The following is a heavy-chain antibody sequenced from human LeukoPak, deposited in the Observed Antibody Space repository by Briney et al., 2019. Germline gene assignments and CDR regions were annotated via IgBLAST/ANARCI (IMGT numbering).Heavy chain of an antibody. J-gene: IGHJ5*02. V-gene: IGHV4-59*02. CDR1: GDSVRSYY. CDR2: GHYSGTT. Sequence: PSETLSLTCTFSGDSVRSYYWNWVRQPPGKGLEWIGFGHYSGTTMNNPSLNSRVTFSVDTSKNQFSLKLTSVTAADTAVYYCARTNDYGDNWFDPWGQGTLVTVSS. CDR3: ARTNDYGDNWFDP. D-gene: IGHD4-17*01.